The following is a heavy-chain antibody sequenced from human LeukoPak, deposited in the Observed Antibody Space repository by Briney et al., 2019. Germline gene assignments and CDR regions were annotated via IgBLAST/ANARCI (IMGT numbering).Heavy chain of an antibody. CDR3: AREGDRSAYYDY. J-gene: IGHJ4*02. Sequence: PSETLSLTCAVYRWSFSGYYWSWVRQPPGKGLEWIGEIHHSGSTNYNPSLKSRVTISVDTSKNQFSLKLSSVTAADTAVYYCAREGDRSAYYDYWGQGTLVTVSS. V-gene: IGHV4-34*01. CDR2: IHHSGST. D-gene: IGHD3-22*01. CDR1: RWSFSGYY.